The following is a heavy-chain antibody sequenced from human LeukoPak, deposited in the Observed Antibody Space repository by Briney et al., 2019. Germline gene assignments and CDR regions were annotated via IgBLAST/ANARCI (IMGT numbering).Heavy chain of an antibody. CDR2: TSGSGDST. CDR1: GFTFSGYA. D-gene: IGHD2-2*01. V-gene: IGHV3-23*01. CDR3: AKGKLVPAALFDY. J-gene: IGHJ4*02. Sequence: AGGSLRLSCAASGFTFSGYAMTWVRQAPGKGLEWVSTTSGSGDSTHYADSVKGRFTISRDNSKNTLYLQVNSLRAEDTAVYYCAKGKLVPAALFDYWGQGTLVTASS.